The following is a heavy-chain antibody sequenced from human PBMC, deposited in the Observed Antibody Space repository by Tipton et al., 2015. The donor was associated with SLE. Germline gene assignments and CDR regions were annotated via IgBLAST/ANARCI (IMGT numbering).Heavy chain of an antibody. V-gene: IGHV4-39*07. CDR1: GGSISSSSYY. J-gene: IGHJ6*03. CDR2: IYYSGST. Sequence: LRLSCTVSGGSISSSSYYWGWIRQPPGKGLEWIGSIYYSGSTYYNPSLKSRVTIPVDTSKNQFSLKLSSVTAADTAVYYCARGGGGIVVVPAALGYMDVWGKGTTVTVSS. D-gene: IGHD2-2*01. CDR3: ARGGGGIVVVPAALGYMDV.